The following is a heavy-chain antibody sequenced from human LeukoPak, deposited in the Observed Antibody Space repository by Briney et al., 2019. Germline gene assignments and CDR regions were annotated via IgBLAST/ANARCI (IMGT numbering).Heavy chain of an antibody. V-gene: IGHV4-39*07. CDR2: INYTGST. CDR3: ARSLGAEYFQY. D-gene: IGHD7-27*01. Sequence: SETLSLTCTVSGGSISSGSYYWGWIRQPPGKGLEWIGHINYTGSTDYNPSLKSRVTISVDTSKNQFSLKLTSVTAADTAVYYCARSLGAEYFQYWGQGTLVTVSS. CDR1: GGSISSGSYY. J-gene: IGHJ1*01.